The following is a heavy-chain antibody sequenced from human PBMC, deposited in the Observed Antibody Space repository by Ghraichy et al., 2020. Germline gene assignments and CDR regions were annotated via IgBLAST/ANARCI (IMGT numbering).Heavy chain of an antibody. J-gene: IGHJ5*02. CDR3: ARGGHARHHDNLGSIDL. CDR2: ISSDGSNR. V-gene: IGHV3-30*03. Sequence: GGSLRLSCAASGFSLRSYGVHWVRQAPGKGLEWVAAISSDGSNRFYADSVRGRFTISRDNSKNTVSLQMNSLRPEDTAVYYCARGGHARHHDNLGSIDLWDQVTLVRVSS. CDR1: GFSLRSYG. D-gene: IGHD1-14*01.